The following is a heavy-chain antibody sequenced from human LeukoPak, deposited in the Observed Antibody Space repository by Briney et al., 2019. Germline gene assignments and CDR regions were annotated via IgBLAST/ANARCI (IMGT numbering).Heavy chain of an antibody. CDR1: GGTFSSYA. Sequence: GASVKVSCKASGGTFSSYAISWVRQAPGEGLEWMGGIIPIFGTANYAQEFQGRVTITADESTSTAYMELSSLRSEDTAVYYCARARTMVTRYYYGMDVWGQGTTVTVSS. J-gene: IGHJ6*02. CDR3: ARARTMVTRYYYGMDV. CDR2: IIPIFGTA. V-gene: IGHV1-69*01. D-gene: IGHD5-18*01.